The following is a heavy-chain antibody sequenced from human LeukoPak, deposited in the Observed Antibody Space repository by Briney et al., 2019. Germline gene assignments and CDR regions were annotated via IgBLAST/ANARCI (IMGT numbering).Heavy chain of an antibody. CDR1: GFMFSSNW. V-gene: IGHV3-7*01. CDR2: IKEDGTET. CDR3: ARRRIVGSTDDAFDI. Sequence: PGGSLRLSCAASGFMFSSNWMSWVRLAPGKGLEWVANIKEDGTETYYVDSVKGRFTISRDNSNNTLYLQMNSLRADDTAIYYCARRRIVGSTDDAFDIWGQGTMVTLSS. D-gene: IGHD1-26*01. J-gene: IGHJ3*02.